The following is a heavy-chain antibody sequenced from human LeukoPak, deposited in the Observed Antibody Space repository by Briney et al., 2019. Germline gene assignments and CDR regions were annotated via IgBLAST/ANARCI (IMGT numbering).Heavy chain of an antibody. J-gene: IGHJ4*02. D-gene: IGHD5-24*01. CDR1: GYTFTSYD. V-gene: IGHV1-69*06. CDR2: IIPIFGTA. Sequence: LRASVKVSCKASGYTFTSYDINWVRQAPGQGLEWMGGIIPIFGTANYAQKFQGRVTITADKSTSTAYMELSSLRSEDTAVYYCARGVQMATIYYFDYWGQGTLVTVSS. CDR3: ARGVQMATIYYFDY.